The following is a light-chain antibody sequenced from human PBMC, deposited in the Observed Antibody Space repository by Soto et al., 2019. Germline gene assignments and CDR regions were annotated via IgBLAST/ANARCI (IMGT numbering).Light chain of an antibody. J-gene: IGKJ4*01. CDR1: QSISSY. V-gene: IGKV1-39*01. CDR3: QQSYSTPRTT. Sequence: DIQMTQSPSSLSASVGDRATITCRASQSISSYLNWYQQKPGKAPKLLIYAASSLQSGVPSRFSGSGSGTDFTFTISSLQPEDFATYYCQQSYSTPRTTFGGGTKVDIK. CDR2: AAS.